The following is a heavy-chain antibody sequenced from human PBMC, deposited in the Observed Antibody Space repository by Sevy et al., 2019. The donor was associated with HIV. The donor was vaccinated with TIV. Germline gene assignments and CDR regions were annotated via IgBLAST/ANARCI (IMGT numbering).Heavy chain of an antibody. Sequence: GGSLRLSCTVSGFIFSRYSMNWVRQAPGKGLEWISYTSGNSGAIYYPDSVKGRFTVSRDNANNALFLQMSSLKDEDTAVYYCARGPDCGGDCDVGFYYPLDVGGQGTTVTVSS. CDR1: GFIFSRYS. CDR3: ARGPDCGGDCDVGFYYPLDV. J-gene: IGHJ6*02. CDR2: TSGNSGAI. V-gene: IGHV3-48*02. D-gene: IGHD2-21*02.